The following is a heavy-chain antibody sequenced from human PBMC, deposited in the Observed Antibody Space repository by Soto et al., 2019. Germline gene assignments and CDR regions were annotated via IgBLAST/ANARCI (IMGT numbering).Heavy chain of an antibody. CDR3: ANSRGGTFLGYHGMDI. CDR2: IIPVFGRV. Sequence: QVQLVQSGPEVKKTGTSVKVSCKASGGTFSSRAISWVRQAPGQGLEWMGGIIPVFGRVNYAEKFQDRVTVTADESTGTVYMELRSLRSEDRALYYCANSRGGTFLGYHGMDIWGQGTTVSVSS. D-gene: IGHD3-16*01. J-gene: IGHJ6*02. V-gene: IGHV1-69*01. CDR1: GGTFSSRA.